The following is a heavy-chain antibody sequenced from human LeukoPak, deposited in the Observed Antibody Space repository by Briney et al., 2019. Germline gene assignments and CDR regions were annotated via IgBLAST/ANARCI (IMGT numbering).Heavy chain of an antibody. CDR1: GGSFSGYY. CDR3: AGGQTTVTTFKFYYYGMDV. CDR2: INHSGST. J-gene: IGHJ6*02. D-gene: IGHD4-17*01. V-gene: IGHV4-34*01. Sequence: PSETLSLTCAVYGGSFSGYYWSWIRQPPGKGLEWSGEINHSGSTNYNPSLKSRVTISVDTSKNQFSLKLNSVTAADTAVYFCAGGQTTVTTFKFYYYGMDVWGQGTTVTVSS.